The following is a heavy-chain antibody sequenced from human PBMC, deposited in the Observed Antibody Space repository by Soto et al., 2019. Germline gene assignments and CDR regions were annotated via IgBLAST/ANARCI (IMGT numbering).Heavy chain of an antibody. Sequence: QVQLVESGGGVVQPGRSLRLSCAASGFTFSSYGMHWVRQAPGKGLEWVAVIWYDGSNKYYADSVKGRFTISRDNSKNTLYLQMNSLRAEDTAVYYCARDFDSSGYQDYWGQGTLVTVSS. V-gene: IGHV3-33*01. D-gene: IGHD3-22*01. CDR1: GFTFSSYG. J-gene: IGHJ4*02. CDR3: ARDFDSSGYQDY. CDR2: IWYDGSNK.